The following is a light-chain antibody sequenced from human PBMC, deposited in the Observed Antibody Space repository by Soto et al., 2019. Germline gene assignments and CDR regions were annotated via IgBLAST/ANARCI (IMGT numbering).Light chain of an antibody. V-gene: IGKV3-20*01. CDR3: HQYGSSPLT. CDR1: QSVSSSY. CDR2: GAS. J-gene: IGKJ4*01. Sequence: EIVLTQSPGTLSLSPGERATLSCRASQSVSSSYLAWYQQKPGQAPSLLIYGASSRATGIPDRFSGSGSGTDFTLTISRLEPEDFAVYYCHQYGSSPLTFVGGTKVEIK.